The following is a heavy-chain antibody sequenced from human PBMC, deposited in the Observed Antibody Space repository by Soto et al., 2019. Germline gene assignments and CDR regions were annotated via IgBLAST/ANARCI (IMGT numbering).Heavy chain of an antibody. Sequence: GGSLRLSCAASGFTFSSYAMHWVRQAPGKGLEWVAVISYDGSNKYYADSVKGRFTISRDNSKNTLYLQMNSLIAEDTAVYYCARGKLGGYSYGLRRYYYGMDVWGQGTTVTVSS. D-gene: IGHD5-18*01. CDR2: ISYDGSNK. CDR3: ARGKLGGYSYGLRRYYYGMDV. J-gene: IGHJ6*02. CDR1: GFTFSSYA. V-gene: IGHV3-30-3*01.